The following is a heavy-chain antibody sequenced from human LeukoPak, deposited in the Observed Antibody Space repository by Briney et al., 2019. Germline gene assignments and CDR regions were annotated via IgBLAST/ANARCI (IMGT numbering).Heavy chain of an antibody. CDR2: INPNSGRT. CDR3: ARDSGSYYVGY. J-gene: IGHJ4*02. CDR1: VYTFTGHY. V-gene: IGHV1-2*02. D-gene: IGHD1-26*01. Sequence: ASVTVSCMASVYTFTGHYMHWLRQAPGQGREWMGWINPNSGRTNYVQKFQGRVTMTRDTSISTAYREVSRLRSDDTAVYYCARDSGSYYVGYWGQGTLVTVS.